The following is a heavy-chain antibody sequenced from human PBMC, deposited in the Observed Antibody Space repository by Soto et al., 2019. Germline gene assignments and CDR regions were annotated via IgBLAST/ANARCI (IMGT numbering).Heavy chain of an antibody. Sequence: SETLSLTCTVSGGSISSGGYYWSWIRQHPGKGLEWIGYIYYSGSTYYNPSLKSRVTISVDTSKNQFSLKLSSVTAADTAVYYCARVTIYYGSGSYYNTFNWFDPWGQGTLVTVSS. CDR1: GGSISSGGYY. D-gene: IGHD3-10*01. CDR2: IYYSGST. CDR3: ARVTIYYGSGSYYNTFNWFDP. J-gene: IGHJ5*02. V-gene: IGHV4-31*03.